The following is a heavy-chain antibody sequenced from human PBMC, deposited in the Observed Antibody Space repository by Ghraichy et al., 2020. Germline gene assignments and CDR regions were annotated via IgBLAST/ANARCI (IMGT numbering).Heavy chain of an antibody. CDR3: ARGHYGGSMRS. CDR2: IYYSGST. CDR1: GGSISRYY. Sequence: SETLSLTCTVSGGSISRYYWSWIRQPPGKGLEWIGYIYYSGSTNYNPSLKSRVTISVDTSKNQFSLKLSSVTAADTAVYYCARGHYGGSMRSWGQGTLVTVSS. V-gene: IGHV4-59*01. J-gene: IGHJ5*02. D-gene: IGHD4-23*01.